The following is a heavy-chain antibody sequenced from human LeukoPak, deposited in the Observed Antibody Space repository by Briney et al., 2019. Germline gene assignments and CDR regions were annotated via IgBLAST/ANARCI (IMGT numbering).Heavy chain of an antibody. CDR2: ISYDGSNK. CDR3: ASPPTYYYDSSGLGLGY. V-gene: IGHV3-30-3*02. Sequence: GGSLRLSCAASGFTFSSYAMHWVRQAPGKGLEWVAVISYDGSNKYYADSVKGRFTIPRDNSKNTLYLQMNSLRAEDTAVYYCASPPTYYYDSSGLGLGYWGQGTLVTVSS. CDR1: GFTFSSYA. J-gene: IGHJ4*02. D-gene: IGHD3-22*01.